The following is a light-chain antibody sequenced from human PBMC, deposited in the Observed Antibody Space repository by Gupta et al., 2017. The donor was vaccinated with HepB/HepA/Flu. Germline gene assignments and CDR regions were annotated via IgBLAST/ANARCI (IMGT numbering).Light chain of an antibody. CDR3: QQYNNYPLT. CDR2: KAS. Sequence: IQMTPSPSTLSASVGDRVTITCRASQSLNSRLAWYQQKPGRAPKFLIYKASTLESGVPSRFSGSGSGTEFTLTISSLQPDDFATYYCQQYNNYPLTFGGGTKVEIK. J-gene: IGKJ4*01. CDR1: QSLNSR. V-gene: IGKV1-5*03.